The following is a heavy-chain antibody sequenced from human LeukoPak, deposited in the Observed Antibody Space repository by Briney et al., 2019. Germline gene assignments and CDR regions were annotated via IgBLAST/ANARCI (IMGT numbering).Heavy chain of an antibody. V-gene: IGHV3-7*01. Sequence: PGGSLRLSCAASGFTFSRFWMSWVRQAPEKGLEWVATTKQDDSEKYYVDSVKGRFTISRDNAKNSLYLQMNSLRLEDTAMYYCARDLGSPTGSIGCWGQGILVTVSS. J-gene: IGHJ4*02. CDR3: ARDLGSPTGSIGC. CDR1: GFTFSRFW. D-gene: IGHD1/OR15-1a*01. CDR2: TKQDDSEK.